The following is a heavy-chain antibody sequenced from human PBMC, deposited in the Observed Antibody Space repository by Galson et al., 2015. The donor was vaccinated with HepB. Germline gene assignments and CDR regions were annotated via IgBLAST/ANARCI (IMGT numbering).Heavy chain of an antibody. CDR3: ARDGMGRGSGSYSAFDY. J-gene: IGHJ4*02. Sequence: SLRPSCAASGFTSSNYGMHWVRQAPGKGLERVAAITSAGDKEYYADSVKGRFTISRDNSKNMLYLQINSLRAEDTAVYYCARDGMGRGSGSYSAFDYWGQGTLVTVSS. D-gene: IGHD1-26*01. CDR2: ITSAGDKE. CDR1: GFTSSNYG. V-gene: IGHV3-30*03.